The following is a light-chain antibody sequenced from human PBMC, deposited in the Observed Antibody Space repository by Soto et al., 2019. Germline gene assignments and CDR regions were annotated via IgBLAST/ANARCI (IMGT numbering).Light chain of an antibody. J-gene: IGKJ5*01. CDR2: GAS. Sequence: EIVLTQSPGTLSLSPGERATLSCRASQSVSSSYLAWYQQKPGQAPRLLIYGASSRATGIPDRFSGSGSGTEFTLTINSLQSEDFAVYYCQQYNVWPPLFGRGTRLEIK. V-gene: IGKV3-20*01. CDR3: QQYNVWPPL. CDR1: QSVSSSY.